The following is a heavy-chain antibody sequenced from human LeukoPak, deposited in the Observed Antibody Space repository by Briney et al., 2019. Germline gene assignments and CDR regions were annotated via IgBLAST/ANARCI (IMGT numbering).Heavy chain of an antibody. Sequence: ASVKVSCKASGYTFTSYDINWVRQATGQGLEWMGWMNPNSGNTGYAQKFQGRVTMTRNTSISTAYMELSRLRSDDTAVYYCARAPQGWAHAFDIWGQGTMVTVSS. J-gene: IGHJ3*02. CDR3: ARAPQGWAHAFDI. V-gene: IGHV1-8*01. CDR1: GYTFTSYD. CDR2: MNPNSGNT. D-gene: IGHD6-19*01.